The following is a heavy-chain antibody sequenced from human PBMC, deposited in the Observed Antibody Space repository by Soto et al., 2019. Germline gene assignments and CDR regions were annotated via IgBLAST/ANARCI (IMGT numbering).Heavy chain of an antibody. V-gene: IGHV3-48*02. J-gene: IGHJ4*02. CDR2: ISSSSSTI. Sequence: EVQLVESGGGLVQPGGSLRLSCAASGFTFSSYSMNWVRQAPGKGLEWVSYISSSSSTIYYADSVKGRFTISRDNAKNSLYLQMNSLRDEDTAVYYCARDNAYCGGDCLTLGDYWGQGTLVTVSS. CDR3: ARDNAYCGGDCLTLGDY. D-gene: IGHD2-21*02. CDR1: GFTFSSYS.